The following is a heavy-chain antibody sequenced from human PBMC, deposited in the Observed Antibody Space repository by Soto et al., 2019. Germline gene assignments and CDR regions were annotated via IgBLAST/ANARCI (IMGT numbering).Heavy chain of an antibody. Sequence: PGGSLRLSCAASGFSISSDAISWVRQAPGKGLEWVSGISGSGANTNYADSVKGRFAISIDNSKNTLYLQMSSLRAEDTAVYYCAKRQSGNFGPFDSWGQGTLVTVYS. CDR3: AKRQSGNFGPFDS. CDR1: GFSISSDA. V-gene: IGHV3-23*01. D-gene: IGHD2-21*02. J-gene: IGHJ4*02. CDR2: ISGSGANT.